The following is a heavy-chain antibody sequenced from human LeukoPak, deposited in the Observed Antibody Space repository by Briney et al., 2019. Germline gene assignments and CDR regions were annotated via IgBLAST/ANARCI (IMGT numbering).Heavy chain of an antibody. CDR3: ARGQQLVHKPFDY. D-gene: IGHD6-6*01. V-gene: IGHV4-4*02. CDR1: GGSITSSTW. Sequence: SETLSLTCSVSGGSITSSTWWSWVRQPPGKGLEWIGEISQSRNTDYNPSLKSRVAISVDKSKNQLSLKLSSATAADTAVYYCARGQQLVHKPFDYWGQGTLVTVSS. J-gene: IGHJ4*02. CDR2: ISQSRNT.